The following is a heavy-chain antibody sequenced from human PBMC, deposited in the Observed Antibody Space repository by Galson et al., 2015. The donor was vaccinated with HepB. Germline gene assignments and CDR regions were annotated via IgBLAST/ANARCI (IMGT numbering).Heavy chain of an antibody. V-gene: IGHV6-1*01. CDR1: GDSVSSNSAA. CDR3: ARDKYELELRLYAFDI. CDR2: TYYRSKWYN. J-gene: IGHJ3*02. D-gene: IGHD1-7*01. Sequence: CAISGDSVSSNSAAWNWIRQSPSRGLEWLGRTYYRSKWYNDYAVSVKSRITINPDTSKNQFSLQLNSVTPEDTAVYYCARDKYELELRLYAFDIWGQGTMVTVSS.